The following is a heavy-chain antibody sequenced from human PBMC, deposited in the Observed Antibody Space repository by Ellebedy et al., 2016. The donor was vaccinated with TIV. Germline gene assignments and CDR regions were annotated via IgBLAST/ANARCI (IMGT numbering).Heavy chain of an antibody. V-gene: IGHV3-30*18. D-gene: IGHD2-2*01. CDR2: TSYDGTNK. CDR1: GFTFSSYG. J-gene: IGHJ6*02. Sequence: GESLKISXAASGFTFSSYGMHWVRQAPGKGLGWVAVTSYDGTNKYYVDSVKGRFAISRDNSKSTLYLEMNSLRLEDTAVYYCAKHTVAAAIGDGIKYYYYYGMDVWGQGTTVTVSS. CDR3: AKHTVAAAIGDGIKYYYYYGMDV.